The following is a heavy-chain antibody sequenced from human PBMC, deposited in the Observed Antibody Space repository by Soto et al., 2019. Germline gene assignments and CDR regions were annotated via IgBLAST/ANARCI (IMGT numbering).Heavy chain of an antibody. D-gene: IGHD3-22*01. J-gene: IGHJ4*02. CDR2: FDPEDGET. Sequence: ASVNVSCKISGYTLTELSMHWVRQAPGKGLELMGGFDPEDGETIYAQKFQGRVTMTEXXXXXXAXIXLXXXXAEXTAVYYCATDRPNYYDSSGYPYWGQGTLVPVSS. CDR1: GYTLTELS. CDR3: ATDRPNYYDSSGYPY. V-gene: IGHV1-24*01.